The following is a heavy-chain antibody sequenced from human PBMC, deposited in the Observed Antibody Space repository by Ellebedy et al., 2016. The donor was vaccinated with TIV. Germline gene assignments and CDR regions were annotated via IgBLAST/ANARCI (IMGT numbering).Heavy chain of an antibody. CDR2: VSYDGRAK. V-gene: IGHV3-30*04. J-gene: IGHJ4*02. CDR3: AKEGDSSGHAGDFDY. Sequence: GESLKISCVASGFAFSRYPMHWVRQAPGKGLEWVTVVSYDGRAKSYVDSVKGRFTISRDNSKNTVYLEMNSLRPDDTAVYFCAKEGDSSGHAGDFDYWGQGTLVTVPS. D-gene: IGHD6-19*01. CDR1: GFAFSRYP.